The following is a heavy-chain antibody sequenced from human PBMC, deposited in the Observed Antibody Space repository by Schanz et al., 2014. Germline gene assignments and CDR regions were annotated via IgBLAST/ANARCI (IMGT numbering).Heavy chain of an antibody. D-gene: IGHD1-7*01. CDR1: GDTFDNFG. J-gene: IGHJ3*02. Sequence: QVQLVQSGAEVKKPGSSVNVSCKATGDTFDNFGISWVRQAPGQGPEWIGRFMPFLGITNLAQKFQDRVTMTADKATSTAYMELSGLRSEDTAMYYCARDRWNYEGGIFDIWGQGPMVTVSS. V-gene: IGHV1-69*04. CDR2: FMPFLGIT. CDR3: ARDRWNYEGGIFDI.